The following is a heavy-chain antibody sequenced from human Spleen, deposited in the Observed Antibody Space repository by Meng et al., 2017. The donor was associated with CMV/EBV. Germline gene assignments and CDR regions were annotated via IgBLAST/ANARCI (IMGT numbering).Heavy chain of an antibody. CDR3: ARTPSVLRFLKQGWFDP. CDR2: IYYSGST. J-gene: IGHJ5*02. CDR1: SISSSSYY. Sequence: SISSSSYYWGWIRQPPGKGLEWIGSIYYSGSTYYNPSLKSRVTISVDTSKNQFSLKLSSVTAADTAVYSCARTPSVLRFLKQGWFDPWGQGTLVTVSS. V-gene: IGHV4-39*07. D-gene: IGHD3-3*01.